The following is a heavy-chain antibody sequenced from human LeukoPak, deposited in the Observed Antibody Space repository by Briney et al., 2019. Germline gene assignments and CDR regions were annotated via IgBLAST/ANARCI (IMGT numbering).Heavy chain of an antibody. J-gene: IGHJ3*02. CDR3: AKRYCSGGSCYSVAFDI. CDR1: GFTFSSYA. V-gene: IGHV3-23*01. Sequence: GGSLRLSCAASGFTFSSYAMSWVRQAPGKGLEWVSAISGSGGSTYYADSAKGRFTISRDNSKNTLYLQMNSLRAEDTAVYYCAKRYCSGGSCYSVAFDIWGQGTMVTVSS. D-gene: IGHD2-15*01. CDR2: ISGSGGST.